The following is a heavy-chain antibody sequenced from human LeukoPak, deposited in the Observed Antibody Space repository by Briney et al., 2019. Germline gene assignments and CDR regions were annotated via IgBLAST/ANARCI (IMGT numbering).Heavy chain of an antibody. CDR1: GGSISSSSYY. V-gene: IGHV4-39*07. J-gene: IGHJ4*02. CDR3: ARVRSTYFMVRGVLFDY. D-gene: IGHD3-10*01. CDR2: IYYSGST. Sequence: SETLSLTCTVSGGSISSSSYYWGWIRQPPGKGLEWIGSIYYSGSTYYNPSLKSRVTISVDTSKNQFSLKLSSVTAADTAVYYCARVRSTYFMVRGVLFDYWGQGTLVTVSS.